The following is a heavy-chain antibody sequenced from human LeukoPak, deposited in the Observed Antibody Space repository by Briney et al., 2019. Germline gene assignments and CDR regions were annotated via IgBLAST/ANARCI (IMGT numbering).Heavy chain of an antibody. CDR2: ISRTGNYI. V-gene: IGHV3-21*01. CDR3: AIVLETDCSGGSCYSGLDY. CDR1: GFTFSRYN. J-gene: IGHJ4*02. D-gene: IGHD2-15*01. Sequence: GGSLRLSCAASGFTFSRYNMNWVRQAPGKGLEWVSSISRTGNYIYYADSVKGRFTISRDNAQNSLFLQMNSLRVEDTAVYYCAIVLETDCSGGSCYSGLDYWGQGTLVTVSS.